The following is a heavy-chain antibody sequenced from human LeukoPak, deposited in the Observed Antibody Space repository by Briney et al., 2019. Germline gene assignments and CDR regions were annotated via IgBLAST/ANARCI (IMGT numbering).Heavy chain of an antibody. D-gene: IGHD5-18*01. Sequence: PGGSLRLSCAASGFTFSSYAMSWVRQAPGKGLEWVSAISGSGGSTYYADSVKGRFTISRDNSKNTLYLQMNSLRAEDTAVYCCAKDGSWIQLWLPNYWGQGTLVTVSS. CDR3: AKDGSWIQLWLPNY. J-gene: IGHJ4*02. CDR1: GFTFSSYA. CDR2: ISGSGGST. V-gene: IGHV3-23*01.